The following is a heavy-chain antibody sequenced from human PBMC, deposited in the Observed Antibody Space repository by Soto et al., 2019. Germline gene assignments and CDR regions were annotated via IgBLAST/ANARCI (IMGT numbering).Heavy chain of an antibody. V-gene: IGHV1-69*13. Sequence: GASVKVSCKASGGTFSGYGISWVRQAPGQGLEWMGGIIPIFDTANYAQNFQGRVTFTADESTSTAYMELSSLRSEDTAVYYCARHDCISSSCYYYYYYGLDVWGLGTTVTVSS. J-gene: IGHJ6*02. CDR3: ARHDCISSSCYYYYYYGLDV. CDR1: GGTFSGYG. CDR2: IIPIFDTA. D-gene: IGHD2-2*01.